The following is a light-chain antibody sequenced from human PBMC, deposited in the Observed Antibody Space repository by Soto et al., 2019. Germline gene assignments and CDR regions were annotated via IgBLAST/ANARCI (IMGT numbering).Light chain of an antibody. CDR2: SAS. J-gene: IGKJ2*01. CDR1: RNIWEY. Sequence: DIQVTQSPSSLSASVGDRVTITCRASRNIWEYLNWYQQKPGKAPKLLIYSASTLESGVPSRFSGSGSGTDFALTITSLQPADSATYYCQPSFAIPRTFGQVTRLEIK. V-gene: IGKV1-39*01. CDR3: QPSFAIPRT.